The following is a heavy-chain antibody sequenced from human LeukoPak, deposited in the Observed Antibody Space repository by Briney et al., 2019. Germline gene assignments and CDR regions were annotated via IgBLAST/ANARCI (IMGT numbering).Heavy chain of an antibody. CDR3: ARDQGGSAVAGIGERY. J-gene: IGHJ4*02. CDR1: GYTFTGYY. V-gene: IGHV1-2*02. CDR2: INPNSGGT. Sequence: GASVKVSCKASGYTFTGYYMHWVRQAPGQGLEWMGWINPNSGGTNYAQKFQGRVTMTRDTSISTAYMELSRLRSDDTAVYYCARDQGGSAVAGIGERYWGQGTLVTVSS. D-gene: IGHD6-19*01.